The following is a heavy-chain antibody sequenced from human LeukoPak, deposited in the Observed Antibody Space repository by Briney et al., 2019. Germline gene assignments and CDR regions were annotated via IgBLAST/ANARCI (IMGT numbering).Heavy chain of an antibody. Sequence: GGSLRLSCAASGFIFSTYSMNWVRQAPGKGLEWVSYISGSSSTIYFADSVKGRFTISRDNSKNTLYLQMNSLRAEDTAVYYCAKRAAAGTEIAFDIWGQGTMVTVSS. V-gene: IGHV3-48*01. D-gene: IGHD6-13*01. CDR2: ISGSSSTI. CDR1: GFIFSTYS. J-gene: IGHJ3*02. CDR3: AKRAAAGTEIAFDI.